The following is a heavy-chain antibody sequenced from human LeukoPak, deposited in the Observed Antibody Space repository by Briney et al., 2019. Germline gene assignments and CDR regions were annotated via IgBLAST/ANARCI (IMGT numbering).Heavy chain of an antibody. CDR2: IYYSGST. CDR3: ARYCSGGSCYGDLFDY. D-gene: IGHD2-15*01. J-gene: IGHJ4*02. CDR1: GGSISSGGYY. V-gene: IGHV4-31*03. Sequence: PSQTLSLTCTVSGGSISSGGYYWSWIRQHPGTGLEWLGYIYYSGSTYYNPSLKSRVTISVDTSKNQFSLKLSSVTAADTAVYYCARYCSGGSCYGDLFDYWGQGTLVTVSS.